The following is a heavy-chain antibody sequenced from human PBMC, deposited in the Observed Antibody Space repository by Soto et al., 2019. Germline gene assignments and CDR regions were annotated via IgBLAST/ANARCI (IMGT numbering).Heavy chain of an antibody. CDR2: IIPILGIA. V-gene: IGHV1-69*02. CDR1: GGTFSSYT. J-gene: IGHJ3*02. D-gene: IGHD4-17*01. CDR3: ARLAVTTSPGDAFDI. Sequence: SVKVSFNASGGTFSSYTISLVRHTPGQGLEWMGRIIPILGIANYAQKFQGRVTITADKSTSTAYMELSSLRSEDTAVYYCARLAVTTSPGDAFDIWGQGTMVTVSS.